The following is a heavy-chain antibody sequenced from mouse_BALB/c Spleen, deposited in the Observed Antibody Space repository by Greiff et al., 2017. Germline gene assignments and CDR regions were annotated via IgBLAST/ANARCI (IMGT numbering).Heavy chain of an antibody. CDR1: GFSLTSYG. J-gene: IGHJ1*01. D-gene: IGHD2-3*01. CDR3: ARNLYDGYFYWYFDV. V-gene: IGHV2-2*02. CDR2: IWSGGST. Sequence: QVQLKQSGPGLVQPSQSLSITCTVSGFSLTSYGVHWVRQSPGKGLEWLGVIWSGGSTDYNAAFISRLSISKDNSKSQVFFKMNSLQANDTAIYYCARNLYDGYFYWYFDVWGAGTTVTVSS.